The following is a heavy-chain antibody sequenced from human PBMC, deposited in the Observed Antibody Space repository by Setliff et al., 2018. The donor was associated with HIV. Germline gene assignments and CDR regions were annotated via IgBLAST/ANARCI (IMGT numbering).Heavy chain of an antibody. J-gene: IGHJ4*02. CDR2: IFPGGAT. Sequence: SETLSLTCSVSGVSISSFYWSWIRHSPGKGLEWIGVIFPGGATNYNPSLTSRVTISVDTSKNHLFLKLTSVTTADTAVYFCAKSSPSIGYITDCWGQGAPVTVSS. D-gene: IGHD5-12*01. V-gene: IGHV4-59*01. CDR1: GVSISSFY. CDR3: AKSSPSIGYITDC.